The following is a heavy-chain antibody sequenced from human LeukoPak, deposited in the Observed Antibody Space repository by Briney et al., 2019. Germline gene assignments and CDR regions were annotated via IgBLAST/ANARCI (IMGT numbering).Heavy chain of an antibody. CDR3: ARKVSGPYWNPDY. D-gene: IGHD1-1*01. CDR1: GGSISSSSYY. CDR2: IYYSGST. J-gene: IGHJ4*02. V-gene: IGHV4-39*01. Sequence: PLETLSLTCTVSGGSISSSSYYWGWIRQPPGKGLEWIGSIYYSGSTYYNPSLKSRVTISVDTSKNQFSLKLSSVTAADTAVYYCARKVSGPYWNPDYWGQGTLVTVSS.